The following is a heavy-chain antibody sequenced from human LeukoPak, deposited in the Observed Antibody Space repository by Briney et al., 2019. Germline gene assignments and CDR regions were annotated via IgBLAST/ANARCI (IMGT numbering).Heavy chain of an antibody. V-gene: IGHV3-15*01. CDR2: IKSKTDGGTT. CDR3: TNGFWSGYNFHYYSLDV. D-gene: IGHD3-3*01. Sequence: GGSLRLSCAASGFAFSNYWMHWVRQAPGKGLEWVGRIKSKTDGGTTDYAAPVKGRFTISRADSKNTLYLQMNSLKTEDTAVYYCTNGFWSGYNFHYYSLDVWGQGTTVTVSS. J-gene: IGHJ6*02. CDR1: GFAFSNYW.